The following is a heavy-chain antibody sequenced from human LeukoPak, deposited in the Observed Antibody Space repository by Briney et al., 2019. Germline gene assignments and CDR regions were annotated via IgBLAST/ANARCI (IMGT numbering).Heavy chain of an antibody. J-gene: IGHJ4*02. CDR1: GGTFSSYA. D-gene: IGHD3-10*01. CDR2: IIPILGIA. CDR3: AITMVRGVRDV. Sequence: SVKVSCKASGGTFSSYAISWVRQAPGQGLEWMGRIIPILGIANYAQKFQGRVTITAGKSTSTAYMELSSLRSEDTAVYYCAITMVRGVRDVWGQGTLVTVSS. V-gene: IGHV1-69*04.